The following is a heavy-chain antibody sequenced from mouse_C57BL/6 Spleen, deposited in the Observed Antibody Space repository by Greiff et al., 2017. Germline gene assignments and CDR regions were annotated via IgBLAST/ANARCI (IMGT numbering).Heavy chain of an antibody. D-gene: IGHD2-5*01. CDR3: ARDYYSSDYYAMDY. CDR1: GFSFTSYY. V-gene: IGHV1-66*01. J-gene: IGHJ4*01. Sequence: QVQLQQSGPELVKPGASVKISCKAYGFSFTSYYIHWVKQKPGQGLEWIGWIYTGSGNTKYNEQFKGKATLTADKASSTSYMQLSSLTSEAAAVYYCARDYYSSDYYAMDYWGQGTSVTVSS. CDR2: IYTGSGNT.